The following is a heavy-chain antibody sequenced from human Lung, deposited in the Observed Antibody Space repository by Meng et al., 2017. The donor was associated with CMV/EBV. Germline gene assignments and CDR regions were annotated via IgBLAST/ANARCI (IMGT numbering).Heavy chain of an antibody. D-gene: IGHD3-10*01. CDR2: IYYTGST. Sequence: SETLSLXCTVSGGSISNYYWSWIRQPPGKGLEWIGYIYYTGSTNSNPSLKSRVTISIDTSKNQFSLKLISVTAADTAMYYCAATALVRGVRGTYFQHWGQGTXVTGAS. CDR1: GGSISNYY. J-gene: IGHJ1*01. CDR3: AATALVRGVRGTYFQH. V-gene: IGHV4-59*01.